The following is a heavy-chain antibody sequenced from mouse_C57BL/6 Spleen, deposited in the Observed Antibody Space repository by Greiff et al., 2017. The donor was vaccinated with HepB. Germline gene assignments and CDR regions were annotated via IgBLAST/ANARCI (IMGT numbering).Heavy chain of an antibody. D-gene: IGHD3-2*02. Sequence: QVQLQQPGAELVRPGSSVKLSCKASGYTFTSYWMHWVKQRPIQGLEWIGNIDPSDSETHYNQKFKDKATLTVDKSSSTAYMQVSSLTSEDSAVYYCATRDSSGYAYFAYWGQGTLVTVSA. CDR2: IDPSDSET. CDR1: GYTFTSYW. J-gene: IGHJ3*01. CDR3: ATRDSSGYAYFAY. V-gene: IGHV1-52*01.